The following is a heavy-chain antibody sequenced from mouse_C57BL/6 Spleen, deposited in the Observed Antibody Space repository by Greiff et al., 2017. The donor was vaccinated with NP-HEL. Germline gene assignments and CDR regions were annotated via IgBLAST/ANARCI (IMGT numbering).Heavy chain of an antibody. CDR2: FHPYNDDT. Sequence: VQLQQSGAELVKPGASVKMSCKASGYTFTTYPIEWMKQNHGKSLEWIGNFHPYNDDTKYNEKFKGKATLTVEKSSSTVYLELSRLTSDDSAVYYCARSPYYYGSSYDWYFDVWGTETTVTVSS. CDR1: GYTFTTYP. D-gene: IGHD1-1*01. J-gene: IGHJ1*03. CDR3: ARSPYYYGSSYDWYFDV. V-gene: IGHV1-47*01.